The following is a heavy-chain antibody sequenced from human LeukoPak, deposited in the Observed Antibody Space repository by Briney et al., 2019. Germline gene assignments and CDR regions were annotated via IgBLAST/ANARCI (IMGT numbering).Heavy chain of an antibody. J-gene: IGHJ3*02. D-gene: IGHD2-2*01. CDR1: GFTVSSNY. CDR3: ARAPGSGTKDAFDI. V-gene: IGHV3-53*01. Sequence: GGSLRLSCTVSGFTVSSNYMSWVRQAPGKGLEWVSVIYSGGSTYYADSVKGRFTISRDNSKNTLYLQMNSLRAEDTAVYYCARAPGSGTKDAFDIWGQGTMVTVSS. CDR2: IYSGGST.